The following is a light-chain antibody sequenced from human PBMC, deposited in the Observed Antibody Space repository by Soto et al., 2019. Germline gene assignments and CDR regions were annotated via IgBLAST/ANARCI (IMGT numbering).Light chain of an antibody. CDR2: SAS. J-gene: IGKJ2*01. V-gene: IGKV1-39*01. CDR3: QQSYA. Sequence: DIQVTQSPSSLSASVGDRVIITCRASQSIRSSLNWYQQKPGEAPKLLIYSASSLQSGVPSRFSGSESGTDFTLTISSLQPEDFATYYCQQSYAFGQGTKLDIK. CDR1: QSIRSS.